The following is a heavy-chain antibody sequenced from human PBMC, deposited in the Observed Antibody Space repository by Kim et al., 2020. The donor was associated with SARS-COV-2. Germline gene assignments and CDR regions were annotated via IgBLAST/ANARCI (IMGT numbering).Heavy chain of an antibody. V-gene: IGHV3-53*01. CDR1: GFNVTNNY. CDR3: ARARPYCSGGSCYADPHAMDV. Sequence: VGSLRLSCAASGFNVTNNYLSWVRQAPGKGLEWVSILYSGGGTFYADSVKGRFTVSRDNFKNILFFQMNSLRAEDTAVYYCARARPYCSGGSCYADPHAMDVWGQGTTVTVSS. CDR2: LYSGGGT. D-gene: IGHD2-15*01. J-gene: IGHJ6*02.